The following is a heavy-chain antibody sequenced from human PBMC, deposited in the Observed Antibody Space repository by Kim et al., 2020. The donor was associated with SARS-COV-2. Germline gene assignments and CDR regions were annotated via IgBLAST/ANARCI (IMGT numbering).Heavy chain of an antibody. Sequence: SVKVSCKASGGTFSSYAISWVRQAPGQGLEWMGGIIPIFGTANYAQKFQGRVTITADESTSTAYMELSSLRSEDTAVYYCAGEGDYDYVWGSYRDDDAFDIWGQGTMVTVSS. J-gene: IGHJ3*02. CDR1: GGTFSSYA. D-gene: IGHD3-16*02. V-gene: IGHV1-69*13. CDR2: IIPIFGTA. CDR3: AGEGDYDYVWGSYRDDDAFDI.